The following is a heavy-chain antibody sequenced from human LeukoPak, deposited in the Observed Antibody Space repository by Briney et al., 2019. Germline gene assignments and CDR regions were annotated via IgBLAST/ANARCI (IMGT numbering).Heavy chain of an antibody. CDR3: AKNGDRGAYCSGGTCYPYYYYMDV. CDR2: ISYDGSNK. J-gene: IGHJ6*03. D-gene: IGHD2-15*01. V-gene: IGHV3-30*18. CDR1: GFTFNTYS. Sequence: GGSLRLSCEASGFTFNTYSMNWARQAPGKGLEWVAVISYDGSNKYYADSVKGRFTISRDNSRNTLYLQMNSLRAEDTAIYYCAKNGDRGAYCSGGTCYPYYYYMDVWGKGTTVTISS.